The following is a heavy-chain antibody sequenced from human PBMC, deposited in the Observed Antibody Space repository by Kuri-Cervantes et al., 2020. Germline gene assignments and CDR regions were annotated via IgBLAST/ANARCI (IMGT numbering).Heavy chain of an antibody. CDR3: ARNSRLIDY. CDR1: GFTFSSYW. CDR2: IKQDGSEK. Sequence: GESLKISCAASGFTFSSYWMSWVRQAPGKGLEWVANIKQDGSEKYYVDSVKGRFTISRDNAKNSLYLQMNSLRAEDTAVYYCARNSRLIDYWGQGTLVTVSS. D-gene: IGHD6-25*01. J-gene: IGHJ4*02. V-gene: IGHV3-7*01.